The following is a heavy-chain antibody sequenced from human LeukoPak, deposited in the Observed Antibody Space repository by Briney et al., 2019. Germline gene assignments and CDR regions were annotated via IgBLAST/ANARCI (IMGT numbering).Heavy chain of an antibody. CDR1: GFTFSNFW. V-gene: IGHV3-74*01. J-gene: IGHJ4*02. CDR2: INTDGSNT. Sequence: GGSLRLSCAASGFTFSNFWMNWVRQAPGKGLVWVSRINTDGSNTAYADSVKGRFTISRDNAKNTLYLQMNSLKNDDTAVYYCARSTAHFDYWGQGTLVTVSS. D-gene: IGHD4-11*01. CDR3: ARSTAHFDY.